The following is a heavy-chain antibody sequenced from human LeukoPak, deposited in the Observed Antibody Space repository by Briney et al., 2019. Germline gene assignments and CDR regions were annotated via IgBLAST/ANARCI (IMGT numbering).Heavy chain of an antibody. CDR2: MYYSGSI. J-gene: IGHJ5*02. CDR1: GDSISSYY. V-gene: IGHV4-59*08. CDR3: ARLRQTWFDP. Sequence: PSETLSLTCTVSGDSISSYYWTWIRQPPGKGLEWIGYMYYSGSINYNPSLKRRVTISIDTSKNQFSLKLNSVTAADTAVYYCARLRQTWFDPWGQGTLVTVSS.